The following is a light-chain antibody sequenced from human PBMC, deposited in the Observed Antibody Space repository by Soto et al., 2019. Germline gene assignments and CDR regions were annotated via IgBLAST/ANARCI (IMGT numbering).Light chain of an antibody. J-gene: IGKJ2*01. V-gene: IGKV3-11*01. CDR2: DTS. CDR3: QQRSNWPYT. Sequence: EIVLTQSPATLSLSPGERATLSCRASQSVSRYLAWFQHKPGQAPRVLIYDTSNRDTGIPARFSGSTTGTDFTLTNSSLEPEDFAVYYCQQRSNWPYTFGQGTKLEIK. CDR1: QSVSRY.